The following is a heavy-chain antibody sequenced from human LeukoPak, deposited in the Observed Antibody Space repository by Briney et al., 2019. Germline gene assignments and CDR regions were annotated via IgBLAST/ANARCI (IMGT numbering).Heavy chain of an antibody. V-gene: IGHV3-7*05. D-gene: IGHD6-13*01. CDR2: IKQDGSEK. CDR1: GFTFSSYW. J-gene: IGHJ6*02. CDR3: ARDSGSAAGTFVYRVGEYYYYYYGMDV. Sequence: GGSLRLYCAASGFTFSSYWMSWVRQAPGKGLEWVANIKQDGSEKYYVDSVKGRFTISRDNAKNSLYLQMNSLRAEDTAVYYCARDSGSAAGTFVYRVGEYYYYYYGMDVWGQGTSVTVSS.